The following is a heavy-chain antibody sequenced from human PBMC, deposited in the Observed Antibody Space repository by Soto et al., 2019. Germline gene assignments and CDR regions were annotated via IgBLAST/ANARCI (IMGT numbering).Heavy chain of an antibody. Sequence: GSLRLSCAASGFTFSSYEMNWVRQAPGKGLEWVSYISSSGSTIYYADSVKGRFTISRDNAKNSLYLQMNSLRAEDTAVYYCARDGTRDYDSSGYYFGFDYWGQGTLVTVSS. CDR2: ISSSGSTI. CDR1: GFTFSSYE. J-gene: IGHJ4*02. V-gene: IGHV3-48*03. D-gene: IGHD3-22*01. CDR3: ARDGTRDYDSSGYYFGFDY.